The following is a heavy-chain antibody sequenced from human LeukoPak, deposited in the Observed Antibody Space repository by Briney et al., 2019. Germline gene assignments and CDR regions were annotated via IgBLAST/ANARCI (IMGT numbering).Heavy chain of an antibody. J-gene: IGHJ4*02. V-gene: IGHV4-30-4*01. CDR2: IYYSGST. D-gene: IGHD6-13*01. Sequence: SQTLSLTCTVSGGSISSGDYYWSWIRQPPGKGLEWIGYIYYSGSTYYNPSLKSRVTISVDTSKNQFSLKLSSVTAADTAVYYCARVSSIAAAVPTATFDYWGQGTLVTVSS. CDR3: ARVSSIAAAVPTATFDY. CDR1: GGSISSGDYY.